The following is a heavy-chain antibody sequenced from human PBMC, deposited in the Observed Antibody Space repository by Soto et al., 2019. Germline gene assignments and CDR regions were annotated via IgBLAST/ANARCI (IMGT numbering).Heavy chain of an antibody. CDR2: IYYSGST. V-gene: IGHV4-39*01. CDR3: AEYDSSGYLYAFDI. D-gene: IGHD3-22*01. CDR1: GGSISSSSYY. Sequence: QLQLQESGPGLVKPSETLSLTCTVSGGSISSSSYYWGWIRQPPGKGLEWIGSIYYSGSTYYNPSLKSRVTISVDTSKNQFSLKLSSVTAADTAVYYCAEYDSSGYLYAFDIWGHGTMVTVSS. J-gene: IGHJ3*02.